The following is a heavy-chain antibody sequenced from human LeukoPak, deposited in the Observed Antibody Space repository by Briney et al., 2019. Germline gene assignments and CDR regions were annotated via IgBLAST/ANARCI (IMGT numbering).Heavy chain of an antibody. J-gene: IGHJ4*02. D-gene: IGHD6-13*01. V-gene: IGHV3-33*01. CDR1: GFTFNSYG. Sequence: GGSLRLSCAASGFTFNSYGMHWVRQAPGKGLEWVAVIWYDGSNTYYADSVKGRFTISRDDSKNTLYLQMNSLRAEDTAVYFCARGVRRAAAGTMNYRGQGTLVTVSS. CDR2: IWYDGSNT. CDR3: ARGVRRAAAGTMNY.